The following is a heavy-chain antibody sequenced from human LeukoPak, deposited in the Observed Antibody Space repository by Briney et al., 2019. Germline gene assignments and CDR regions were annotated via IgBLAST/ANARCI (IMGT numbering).Heavy chain of an antibody. D-gene: IGHD3-9*01. CDR2: INWNGGST. Sequence: GGSLRLSCAASGFTFDDYGMSWVRQAPGKGLEWVSGINWNGGSTGYADSVKGRFTISRDNAKNFLYLQMNSLRAEDTALYYCARDSSPYYDILTGYYGPWGQGTLVTVSS. V-gene: IGHV3-20*04. CDR1: GFTFDDYG. CDR3: ARDSSPYYDILTGYYGP. J-gene: IGHJ4*02.